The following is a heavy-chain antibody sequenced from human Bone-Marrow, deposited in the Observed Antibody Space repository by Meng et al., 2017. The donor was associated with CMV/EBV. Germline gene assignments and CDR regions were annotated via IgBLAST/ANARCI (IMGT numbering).Heavy chain of an antibody. D-gene: IGHD1-7*01. CDR3: ARDQYNWNYGGGYYSYGMDV. CDR2: INYSGNT. V-gene: IGHV4-61*01. CDR1: GGAVSSGSYY. Sequence: SETLSLTCTVSGGAVSSGSYYWSWIRQPPGKGLEWIGYINYSGNTNYSPSLKSRVTISVDTSKNQFSLKLSSVTAADTAVYYCARDQYNWNYGGGYYSYGMDVWGQGTTVTVSS. J-gene: IGHJ6*02.